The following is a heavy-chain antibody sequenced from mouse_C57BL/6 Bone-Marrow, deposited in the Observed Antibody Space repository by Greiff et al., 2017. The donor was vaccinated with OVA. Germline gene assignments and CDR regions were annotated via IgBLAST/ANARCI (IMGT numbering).Heavy chain of an antibody. CDR1: GYTFTDYY. J-gene: IGHJ2*01. V-gene: IGHV1-26*01. CDR2: IIPNNGGT. Sequence: VQLQQSGPELVKPGASVKISCKASGYTFTDYYMNWVKQSHGKSLEWIGDIIPNNGGTSYNQKFKGKATLTVDKSSSTAYMELRSLTSEDSAVYYCARGKGSYWGQGTTLTVSS. CDR3: ARGKGSY.